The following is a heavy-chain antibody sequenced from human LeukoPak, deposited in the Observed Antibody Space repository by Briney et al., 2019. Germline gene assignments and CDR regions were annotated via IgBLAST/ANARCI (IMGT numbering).Heavy chain of an antibody. CDR3: ARRLNSRRTYYYDSSGLSARAFDI. V-gene: IGHV4-61*02. Sequence: SQTLSLTCTVSGGSISSGSYYWSWIRQPAGKGLEWIGRIYTSGSTNYNPSLKSRVTISVDTSKNQFSLKLSSVTAADTAVYYCARRLNSRRTYYYDSSGLSARAFDIWGQGTMVTVSS. CDR1: GGSISSGSYY. D-gene: IGHD3-22*01. CDR2: IYTSGST. J-gene: IGHJ3*02.